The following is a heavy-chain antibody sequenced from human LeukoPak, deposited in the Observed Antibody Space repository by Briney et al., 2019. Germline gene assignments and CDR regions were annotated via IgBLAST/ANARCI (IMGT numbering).Heavy chain of an antibody. V-gene: IGHV4-59*02. J-gene: IGHJ4*02. D-gene: IGHD2-2*01. CDR1: GASVRSYY. CDR2: SHYSGSA. Sequence: SSETLSLSCTVSGASVRSYYSSWIRQSPGKGLEWIGYSHYSGSANFNPSLKSRVSISVDTSKNQFSLNLRSLTAADTAVYYCAGGGYCSSASCHAPLFDWGGPGILVTVSS. CDR3: AGGGYCSSASCHAPLFDW.